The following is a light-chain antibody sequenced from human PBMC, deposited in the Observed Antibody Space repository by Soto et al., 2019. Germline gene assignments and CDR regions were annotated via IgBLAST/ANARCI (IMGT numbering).Light chain of an antibody. CDR3: QQYHSPPLT. J-gene: IGKJ1*01. CDR1: QSVSSY. Sequence: EIALTQSPDTLSLSPGERATLSCRASQSVSSYLAWYQQKPGQAPRLLIYGASSRATGIPDRFSGSGSGTDFTLAISRLEPGDSAVYFCQQYHSPPLTFGQGTKVEFK. V-gene: IGKV3-20*01. CDR2: GAS.